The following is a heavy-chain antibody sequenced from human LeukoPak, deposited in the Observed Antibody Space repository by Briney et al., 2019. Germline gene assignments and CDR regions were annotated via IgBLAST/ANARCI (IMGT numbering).Heavy chain of an antibody. J-gene: IGHJ4*02. Sequence: GGSLRLSCAASGFAFSSYWMSWVRQAPGKGLEWVANIKRDGSDTSYVDSVKGRFTISRDNAKNSLYLQLNSLRAEDAAVYYCARDANYYDSRGENYFNCWGQGTLVTVSS. CDR1: GFAFSSYW. D-gene: IGHD3-22*01. CDR3: ARDANYYDSRGENYFNC. CDR2: IKRDGSDT. V-gene: IGHV3-7*01.